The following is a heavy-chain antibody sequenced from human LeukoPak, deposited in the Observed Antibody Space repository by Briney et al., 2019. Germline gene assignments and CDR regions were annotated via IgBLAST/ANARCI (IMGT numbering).Heavy chain of an antibody. V-gene: IGHV4-34*01. CDR2: INHSGST. Sequence: SETLSLTCAVYGGSFSGYYWSWNRQPPGKGLEWIGEINHSGSTNYNPSLKSRVTISVDTSKNQFSLKLSSVTAADTAVYYCASSPVKGYIYPRWFDPWGQGTLVTVSS. CDR3: ASSPVKGYIYPRWFDP. J-gene: IGHJ5*02. D-gene: IGHD2-2*02. CDR1: GGSFSGYY.